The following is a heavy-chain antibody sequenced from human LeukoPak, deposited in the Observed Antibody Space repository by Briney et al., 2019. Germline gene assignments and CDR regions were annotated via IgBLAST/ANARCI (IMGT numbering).Heavy chain of an antibody. Sequence: SETLSLTCAVYGGSFSGYYWSWIRQPPGKGLEWIGEINHSGSTNYNPSLKSRVTISVDTSKNQFSLKLSSVTAADTAVYYCARIGLHYYYMDVWGKGTTVTVSS. V-gene: IGHV4-34*01. J-gene: IGHJ6*03. D-gene: IGHD3/OR15-3a*01. CDR3: ARIGLHYYYMDV. CDR1: GGSFSGYY. CDR2: INHSGST.